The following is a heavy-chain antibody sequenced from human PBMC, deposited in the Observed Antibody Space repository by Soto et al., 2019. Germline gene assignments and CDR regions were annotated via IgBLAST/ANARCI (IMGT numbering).Heavy chain of an antibody. CDR3: ARDLRGAAAGTDYYYYYGMDV. J-gene: IGHJ6*02. V-gene: IGHV1-69*13. CDR1: GGTFSSYA. CDR2: IIPIFGTA. Sequence: GASVKVSCKASGGTFSSYAISWVRQAPGQGPEWMGGIIPIFGTANYAQKFQGRVTITADESTSTGYMELSSLRSEDTAVYYCARDLRGAAAGTDYYYYYGMDVWGQGTTVTVSS. D-gene: IGHD6-13*01.